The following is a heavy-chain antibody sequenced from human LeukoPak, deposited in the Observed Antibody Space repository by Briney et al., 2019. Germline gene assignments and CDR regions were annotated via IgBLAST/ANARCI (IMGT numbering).Heavy chain of an antibody. V-gene: IGHV3-23*01. CDR2: ISGSGGST. CDR1: GFTFDDYA. D-gene: IGHD3-10*01. CDR3: AKDLKKITMVRGVTTDY. J-gene: IGHJ4*02. Sequence: GRSLRLSCAASGFTFDDYAMHWVRQAPGKGLEWVSGISGSGGSTYYADSVKGRFTISRDNSKNTLYLQMNSLRAEDTAVYYCAKDLKKITMVRGVTTDYWGQGTLVTVSS.